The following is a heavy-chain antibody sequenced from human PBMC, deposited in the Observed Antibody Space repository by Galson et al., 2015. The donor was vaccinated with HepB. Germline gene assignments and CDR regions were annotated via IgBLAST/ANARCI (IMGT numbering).Heavy chain of an antibody. D-gene: IGHD2-2*01. Sequence: SVKVSCKASGYTFTSYGVSWVRQAPGQGLEWMGWSSAYNGQTSYAQKFQGRVTMTTDTSTSTGYMDLKSLRSDDTAVYFCARDDLGYCSSGRCYGIDVWGQGTTVIVSS. V-gene: IGHV1-18*01. J-gene: IGHJ6*02. CDR1: GYTFTSYG. CDR3: ARDDLGYCSSGRCYGIDV. CDR2: SSAYNGQT.